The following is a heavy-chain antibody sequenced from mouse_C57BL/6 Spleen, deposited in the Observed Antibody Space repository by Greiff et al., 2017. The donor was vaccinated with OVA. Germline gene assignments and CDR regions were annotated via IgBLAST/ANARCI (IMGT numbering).Heavy chain of an antibody. V-gene: IGHV5-4*01. D-gene: IGHD1-1*01. J-gene: IGHJ4*01. CDR1: GFTFSSYA. CDR3: ARGPSYSDYAMDY. CDR2: ISDGGSYT. Sequence: EVHLVESGGGLVKPGGSLKLSCAASGFTFSSYAMSWVRQTPEKRLEWVATISDGGSYTYYPDNVKGRFTISRDNAKNKLYLQMSHLKSEDTAMYYCARGPSYSDYAMDYWGQGTSVTVSS.